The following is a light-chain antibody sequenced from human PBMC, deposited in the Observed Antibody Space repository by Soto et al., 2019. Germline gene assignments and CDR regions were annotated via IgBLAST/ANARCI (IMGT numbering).Light chain of an antibody. J-gene: IGLJ1*01. CDR3: QSYDSGLSGYV. CDR2: GNN. V-gene: IGLV1-40*01. CDR1: GSNIGAGYD. Sequence: QSVLTQAPSGSGAPGQRVTISCTGSGSNIGAGYDVRWYQQLPGTAPKLLIYGNNNQPSGVPDRFSGSKSGTSASLAITGLQAEDEADYYCQSYDSGLSGYVFGTGTKVTVL.